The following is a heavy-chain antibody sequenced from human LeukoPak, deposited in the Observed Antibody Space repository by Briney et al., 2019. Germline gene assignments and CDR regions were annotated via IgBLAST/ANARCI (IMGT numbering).Heavy chain of an antibody. Sequence: AYIKKTGSETYYVDSVKGRFTITRDNTRNSLFLQMYSLRAEDMAVYFCAREDGYCSGGNCYSYFDSWGQGTLVTVSS. CDR2: IKKTGSET. D-gene: IGHD2-15*01. CDR3: AREDGYCSGGNCYSYFDS. V-gene: IGHV3-7*01. J-gene: IGHJ4*02.